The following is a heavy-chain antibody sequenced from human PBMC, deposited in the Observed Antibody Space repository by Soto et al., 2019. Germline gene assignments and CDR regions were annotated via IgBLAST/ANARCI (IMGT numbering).Heavy chain of an antibody. Sequence: GESLKISCKGSRSIFNTYWIAWVRQMPGKGTEWMGMIYPGDSDTRYSPSFQGLVTISVDKSISTAYLQWRSLKASDTAIYYGARNGEQLLHFDLWGQGTLVTVSS. D-gene: IGHD2-15*01. CDR2: IYPGDSDT. V-gene: IGHV5-51*01. J-gene: IGHJ4*02. CDR1: RSIFNTYW. CDR3: ARNGEQLLHFDL.